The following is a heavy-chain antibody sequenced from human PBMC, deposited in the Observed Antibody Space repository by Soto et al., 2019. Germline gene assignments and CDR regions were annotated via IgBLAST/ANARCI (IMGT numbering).Heavy chain of an antibody. Sequence: LSLTCTVSGGSISSGDYYWSWIRQPPGKGLEWIGYIYYSGSTSYNASLKSRTSISADPSNNQFSLKLHSLTAAGTAVYFCGTMPIVVEPAPMDVWGPGTSVTVSS. CDR3: GTMPIVVEPAPMDV. J-gene: IGHJ6*02. CDR2: IYYSGST. CDR1: GGSISSGDYY. D-gene: IGHD2-2*01. V-gene: IGHV4-30-4*01.